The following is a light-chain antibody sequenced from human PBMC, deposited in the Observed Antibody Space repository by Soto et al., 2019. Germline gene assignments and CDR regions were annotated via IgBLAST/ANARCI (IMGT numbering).Light chain of an antibody. V-gene: IGKV1-9*01. Sequence: IQLTQSPSSLSASVGDRVTITCRASQGISSYLAWYQQKPGKAPKFLIYAASTLQRGVPSRFSGSGSGTDFTLTSSSLQPEDFATYFCQQLNRYPPTFGQGTELEIK. J-gene: IGKJ2*01. CDR3: QQLNRYPPT. CDR1: QGISSY. CDR2: AAS.